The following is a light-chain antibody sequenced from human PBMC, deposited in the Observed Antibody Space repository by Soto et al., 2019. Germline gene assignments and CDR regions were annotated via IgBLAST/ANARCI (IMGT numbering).Light chain of an antibody. CDR3: QQFYTDPRK. J-gene: IGKJ1*01. CDR2: WAS. Sequence: DIVLTQSPDSLAVSLGERGTINCKSSQNILRTSDNRNNLVWYQQKPGQPPKVLIYWASTRESGVPDRFSGRGSGTDFTLTISSLQAEDVAVYYCQQFYTDPRKFGQGTKVEIK. V-gene: IGKV4-1*01. CDR1: QNILRTSDNRNN.